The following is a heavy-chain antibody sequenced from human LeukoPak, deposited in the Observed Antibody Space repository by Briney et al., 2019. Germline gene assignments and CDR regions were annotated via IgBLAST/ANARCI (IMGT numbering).Heavy chain of an antibody. D-gene: IGHD3-10*01. CDR3: ATYSYYRFDY. CDR2: VSGSGDNT. V-gene: IGHV3-23*01. J-gene: IGHJ4*02. Sequence: QPGGSLRLCCAASGFTFSNYAMNWVRQAPGKGLEWVSDVSGSGDNTHYADSVKGRFTISRDNSKNTVYLQMNSLRAEDTAVYYCATYSYYRFDYWGQGTLVTVSS. CDR1: GFTFSNYA.